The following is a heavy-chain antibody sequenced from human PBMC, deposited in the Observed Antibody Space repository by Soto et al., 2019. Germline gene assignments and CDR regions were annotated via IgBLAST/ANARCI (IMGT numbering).Heavy chain of an antibody. V-gene: IGHV4-59*01. CDR3: ARANSSSWGYYYYYMDV. CDR1: GGYISSYY. CDR2: IYYGGST. D-gene: IGHD6-13*01. J-gene: IGHJ6*03. Sequence: QVQLQESGPGLVKPSETLSLTCTVSGGYISSYYWSWIRQPPGKGLEWIGYIYYGGSTNYNPSLKSRVTISVDTSKNQFSLKLSSVTAADTAVYYCARANSSSWGYYYYYMDVWGKGTTVTVSS.